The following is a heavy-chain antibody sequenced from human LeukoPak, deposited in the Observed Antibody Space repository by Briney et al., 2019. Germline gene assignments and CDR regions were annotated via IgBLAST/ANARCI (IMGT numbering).Heavy chain of an antibody. CDR1: GYTFTSYG. Sequence: ASVKVSCKASGYTFTSYGISWVRQAPGQGLEWMGWISAYNGNTNYAQKLQGRVTMTTDTSTSTAYMELRSLRSDDTAVYYCARVGGGDLWYYYYYMDVWGKGTTVTVSS. D-gene: IGHD2-21*01. CDR2: ISAYNGNT. V-gene: IGHV1-18*01. CDR3: ARVGGGDLWYYYYYMDV. J-gene: IGHJ6*03.